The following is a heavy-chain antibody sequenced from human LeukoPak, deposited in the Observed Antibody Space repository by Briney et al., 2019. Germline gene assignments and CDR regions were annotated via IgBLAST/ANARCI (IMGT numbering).Heavy chain of an antibody. CDR3: ARDSRYDSTGHAP. Sequence: SETLSLTCTVSGGSISSYYWAWIRQPPGKGLEWIGSIYYSGSTYXXPSLXXRVTISVDTSRNQFSLKLSSVTAADTAVYYCARDSRYDSTGHAPWGQGTLVTVSS. V-gene: IGHV4-39*07. J-gene: IGHJ5*02. CDR2: IYYSGST. CDR1: GGSISSYY. D-gene: IGHD3-22*01.